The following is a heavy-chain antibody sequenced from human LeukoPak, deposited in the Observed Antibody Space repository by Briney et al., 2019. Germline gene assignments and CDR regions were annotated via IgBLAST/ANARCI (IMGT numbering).Heavy chain of an antibody. D-gene: IGHD5-12*01. J-gene: IGHJ3*02. Sequence: SETLSLTCTVSGGSISSYYWSWIRQPPGKGLEWIGYIYYSGSTNYNPSLKSRVTISVDTSKNQFSLKLSSVTAADTAVYYCARFPTIPIYAFDIWGKGTMVTVSS. CDR2: IYYSGST. V-gene: IGHV4-59*01. CDR3: ARFPTIPIYAFDI. CDR1: GGSISSYY.